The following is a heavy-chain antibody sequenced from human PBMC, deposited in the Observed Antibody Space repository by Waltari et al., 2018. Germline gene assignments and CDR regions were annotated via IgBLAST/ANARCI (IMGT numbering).Heavy chain of an antibody. CDR3: AKVRWSGYHYXXXDL. D-gene: IGHD3-3*01. CDR1: GFTFDDYA. CDR2: ISWNRVNL. J-gene: IGHJ2*01. Sequence: EVQLVESGGGLVQPGRSLRLSCAASGFTFDDYAMHWARQAPGKGLEGVSGISWNRVNLGCADSVQGRFTIARDSAKNSLYLQMSSRRAEDTALYFCAKVRWSGYHYXXXDLWGRGTLVTVSS. V-gene: IGHV3-9*01.